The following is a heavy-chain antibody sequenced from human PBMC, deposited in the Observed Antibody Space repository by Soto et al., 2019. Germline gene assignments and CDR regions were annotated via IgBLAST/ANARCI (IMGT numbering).Heavy chain of an antibody. J-gene: IGHJ5*02. CDR3: ARDFFGVVNNWFDP. V-gene: IGHV1-69*06. CDR2: IITIFGTA. CDR1: RGTISSYD. Sequence: SANVPCKRDRGTISSYDISWLQQAPGQGLEWMGGIITIFGTANYAQKFQGRFTITADKSTSTAYMELSSLISEDTAVYYCARDFFGVVNNWFDPWG. D-gene: IGHD3-3*01.